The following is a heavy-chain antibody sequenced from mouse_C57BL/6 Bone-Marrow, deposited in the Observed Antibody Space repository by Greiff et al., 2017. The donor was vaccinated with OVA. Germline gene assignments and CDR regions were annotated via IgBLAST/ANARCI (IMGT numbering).Heavy chain of an antibody. D-gene: IGHD4-1*01. CDR1: CFNIKDDY. CDR3: TTPNRDYFDY. Sequence: VQLQQSGAELVRPGASVKLSCTASCFNIKDDYMHWVKQRPEQGLEWIGWIDPENGDTEYASKFQGKATITADTSSNTAYLQLSSLTSEDTAVYYCTTPNRDYFDYWGQGTTLTVSS. V-gene: IGHV14-4*01. CDR2: IDPENGDT. J-gene: IGHJ2*01.